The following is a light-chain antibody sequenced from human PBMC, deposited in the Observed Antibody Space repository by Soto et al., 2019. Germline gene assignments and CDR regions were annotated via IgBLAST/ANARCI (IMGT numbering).Light chain of an antibody. CDR1: SSNIGSNT. V-gene: IGLV1-44*01. J-gene: IGLJ7*01. CDR2: SNN. Sequence: QSVLTQPPSASXTPGQRVTISCSGSSSNIGSNTVNWYQQLPGTAPKLLIYSNNQRPSGVPDRFSGSKSGTSASLAISGLQSEDEADYYCAAWDDSLNGAVFGGGTQLTVL. CDR3: AAWDDSLNGAV.